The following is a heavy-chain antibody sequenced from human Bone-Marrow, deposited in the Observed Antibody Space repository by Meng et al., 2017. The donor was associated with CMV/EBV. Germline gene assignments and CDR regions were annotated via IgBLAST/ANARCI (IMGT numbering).Heavy chain of an antibody. J-gene: IGHJ6*02. CDR3: ARVGLRFFRDPPVLDGMDV. D-gene: IGHD3-3*01. Sequence: ASVKVSCKASGYTFTSYYMHWVRQAPGQGLEWMGIINPSGGSTSYAQKFQGRVTMTRDTSTSTVYMELRSLRSDDTAVYYCARVGLRFFRDPPVLDGMDVWGQGTTVTVSS. V-gene: IGHV1-46*01. CDR1: GYTFTSYY. CDR2: INPSGGST.